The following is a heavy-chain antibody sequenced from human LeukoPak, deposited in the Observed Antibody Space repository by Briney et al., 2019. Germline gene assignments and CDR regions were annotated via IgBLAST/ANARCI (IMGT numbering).Heavy chain of an antibody. D-gene: IGHD3-9*01. Sequence: KPGGSLRLSCTASGFTFSRSSMNWVRQAPGKGLEWVSSISTSSSYIYYADSVKGRFTISRDNAKNSLYLQMNSLRAEDTAVYYCARDRNDILTGYTAFDIWGQGTMVTVSS. V-gene: IGHV3-21*01. CDR2: ISTSSSYI. CDR3: ARDRNDILTGYTAFDI. CDR1: GFTFSRSS. J-gene: IGHJ3*02.